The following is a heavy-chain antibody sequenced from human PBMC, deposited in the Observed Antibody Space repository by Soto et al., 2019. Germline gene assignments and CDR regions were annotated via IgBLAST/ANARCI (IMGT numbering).Heavy chain of an antibody. CDR2: ISAYNGNT. V-gene: IGHV1-18*01. CDR3: ARSPYYYDSSGYYN. D-gene: IGHD3-22*01. Sequence: ASVKVSFKASGYTFTSYGISWVRQAPGQGLEWMGWISAYNGNTNYAQKLQGRVTMTTDTSTSTAYMELRSLRSDDTAVYYCARSPYYYDSSGYYNRGQGTLVTVSS. J-gene: IGHJ4*02. CDR1: GYTFTSYG.